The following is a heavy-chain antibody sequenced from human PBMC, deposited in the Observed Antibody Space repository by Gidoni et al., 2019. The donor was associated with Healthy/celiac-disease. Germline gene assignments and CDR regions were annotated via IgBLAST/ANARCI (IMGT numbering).Heavy chain of an antibody. D-gene: IGHD3-22*01. CDR2: IYYSGST. V-gene: IGHV4-39*01. CDR3: ATSDYYYDSSGYYFGAFDI. J-gene: IGHJ3*02. CDR1: GGSISSSSYY. Sequence: QLQLQESGPGLVKPSETLSLTCTVSGGSISSSSYYWGWIRPPPGKGLEWIGSIYYSGSTYYNPSLKSRVTISVDTSKNQFSLKLSSVTAADTAVYYCATSDYYYDSSGYYFGAFDIWGQGTMVTVSS.